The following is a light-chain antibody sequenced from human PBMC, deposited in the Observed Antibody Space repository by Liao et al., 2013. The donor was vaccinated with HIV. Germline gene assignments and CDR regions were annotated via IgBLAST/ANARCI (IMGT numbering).Light chain of an antibody. V-gene: IGLV3-1*01. CDR2: QNN. J-gene: IGLJ1*01. CDR3: QAWDSSTFYV. Sequence: SYELTQPPSVSVSPGQTASITCSGDKLGDSYAYWYQQKPGQSPVLVIYQNNKRPSGVPERFSGSKSGNTATLTISGTQTMDEADYYCQAWDSSTFYVFGTGTQVTVL. CDR1: KLGDSY.